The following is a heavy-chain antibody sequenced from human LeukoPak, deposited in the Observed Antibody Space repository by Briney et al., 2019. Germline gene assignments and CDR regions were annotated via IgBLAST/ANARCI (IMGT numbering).Heavy chain of an antibody. CDR3: ARDRGNGFNSYFFDY. CDR1: GFTFSSYS. Sequence: GGSLRLSCAASGFTFSSYSMNWVRQAPGEGLEWVSYISSLSGTIYYADSVKGRFTISRDNAKNSLFLQMNSLRAEDTALYYCARDRGNGFNSYFFDYWGQGTLVTVSS. J-gene: IGHJ4*02. D-gene: IGHD5-24*01. V-gene: IGHV3-48*04. CDR2: ISSLSGTI.